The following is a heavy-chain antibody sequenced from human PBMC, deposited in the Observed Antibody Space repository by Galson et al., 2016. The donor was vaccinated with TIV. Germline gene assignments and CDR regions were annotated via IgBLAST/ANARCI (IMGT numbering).Heavy chain of an antibody. Sequence: SVKVSCKASGGTLSNYAISWVRQAPGQGLEWMGRVIPILGIANYAEKIQGRATITADKSTSTAYMELSSLRSDDTAVYYCARGTEVGATAYWYFDLWGRGTLVTVSS. CDR2: VIPILGIA. J-gene: IGHJ2*01. D-gene: IGHD1-26*01. V-gene: IGHV1-69*04. CDR3: ARGTEVGATAYWYFDL. CDR1: GGTLSNYA.